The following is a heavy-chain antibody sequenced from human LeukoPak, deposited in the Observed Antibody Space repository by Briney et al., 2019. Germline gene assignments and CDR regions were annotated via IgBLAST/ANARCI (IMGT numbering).Heavy chain of an antibody. D-gene: IGHD1-26*01. CDR1: GFTFSSYA. CDR3: ARGKYSGSYLDY. J-gene: IGHJ4*02. Sequence: GGSLRLSCAASGFTFSSYAMSWVRQAPGKGLEWVSAISGSGGSTYYADSVKGRFTISRDNSKNTLYLQMNSLRAEDTAVYYCARGKYSGSYLDYWGQGTLVTVSS. V-gene: IGHV3-23*01. CDR2: ISGSGGST.